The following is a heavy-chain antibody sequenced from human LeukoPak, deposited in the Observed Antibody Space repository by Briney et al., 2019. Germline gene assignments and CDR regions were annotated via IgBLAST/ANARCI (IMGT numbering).Heavy chain of an antibody. D-gene: IGHD4-11*01. V-gene: IGHV5-51*01. CDR2: IYPGDSDT. J-gene: IGHJ3*02. Sequence: GESLKISCKGSGYSFTSYWIVWVRQMPGKGLEGMGTIYPGDSDTRYSPYFQGQVTISADKSISTAYLQWSSLKAADTAMDYCAAVSGDAFDIWGQGTMVTVSS. CDR1: GYSFTSYW. CDR3: AAVSGDAFDI.